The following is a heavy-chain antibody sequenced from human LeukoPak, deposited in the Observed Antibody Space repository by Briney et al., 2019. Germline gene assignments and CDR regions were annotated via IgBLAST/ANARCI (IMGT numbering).Heavy chain of an antibody. CDR2: IDYSGST. CDR1: GGSISTYY. J-gene: IGHJ4*02. Sequence: SETLSLTCTVPGGSISTYYWSWIRQPPGKGLEWIGYIDYSGSTNYNPSLKSRVTISVDTSKTQFSLRLSSVTAADTAVYYCARDRAYGSGKFYFDFWGQGTLVTVSS. D-gene: IGHD3-10*01. CDR3: ARDRAYGSGKFYFDF. V-gene: IGHV4-59*01.